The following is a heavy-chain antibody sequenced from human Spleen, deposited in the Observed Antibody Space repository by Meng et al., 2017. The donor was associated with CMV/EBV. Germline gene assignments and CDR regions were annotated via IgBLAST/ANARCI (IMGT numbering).Heavy chain of an antibody. CDR1: GGSISSGNW. D-gene: IGHD2-15*01. CDR2: IYHSRGT. V-gene: IGHV4-4*02. J-gene: IGHJ5*02. Sequence: CAGSGGSISSGNWWNWVRPPPEKGLEWIGEIYHSRGTNYNPSLKSRVTISVDKSKNQFSLKLSSVTAADTAVYYCARGRRSRIGFDPWGQGTLVTVSS. CDR3: ARGRRSRIGFDP.